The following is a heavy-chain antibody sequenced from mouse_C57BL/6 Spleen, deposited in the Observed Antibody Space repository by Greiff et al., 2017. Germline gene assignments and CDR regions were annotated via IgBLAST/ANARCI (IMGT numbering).Heavy chain of an antibody. CDR1: GFTFSSYG. D-gene: IGHD2-4*01. J-gene: IGHJ3*01. Sequence: VHVKQSGGDLVKPGGSLKLSCAASGFTFSSYGMSWVRQTPDKRLEWVATISSGGSYTYYPDSVKGRFTISRDNAKNTLYLQMCSLKSEDTAMYYCASHYYDYDEAWFAYWGQGTLVTVSA. CDR2: ISSGGSYT. V-gene: IGHV5-6*01. CDR3: ASHYYDYDEAWFAY.